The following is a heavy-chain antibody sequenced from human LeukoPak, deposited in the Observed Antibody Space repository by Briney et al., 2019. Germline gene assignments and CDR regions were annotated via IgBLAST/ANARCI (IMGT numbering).Heavy chain of an antibody. V-gene: IGHV1-2*02. D-gene: IGHD3-22*01. CDR2: INPNSGGT. J-gene: IGHJ4*02. CDR3: ARQDSYDSSGPPDY. CDR1: GYTFTGYY. Sequence: ASVTVSCKASGYTFTGYYMHWVRQAPGQGLEWMGWINPNSGGTNYAQKFQGRVTMTRDTSISTAYMELSKLRSDDTAVYYCARQDSYDSSGPPDYWGQGTLVTVSS.